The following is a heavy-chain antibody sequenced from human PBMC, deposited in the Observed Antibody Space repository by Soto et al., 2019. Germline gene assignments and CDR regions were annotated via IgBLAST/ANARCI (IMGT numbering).Heavy chain of an antibody. Sequence: QVQLVQSGAEVKKPGSSVKVSCKASGGTFSSYTISWVRQAPGQGLEWMGRIIPILGIANYAQKFQGRVTITADKSTSTAYMELSSLRSEDTAVYYCARDMVRGRPVPDIDPWGQGTLVTVSS. J-gene: IGHJ5*02. V-gene: IGHV1-69*08. CDR2: IIPILGIA. CDR3: ARDMVRGRPVPDIDP. CDR1: GGTFSSYT. D-gene: IGHD3-10*01.